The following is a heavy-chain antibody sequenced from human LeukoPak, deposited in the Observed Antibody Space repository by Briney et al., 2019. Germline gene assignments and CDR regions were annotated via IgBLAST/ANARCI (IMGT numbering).Heavy chain of an antibody. CDR2: IYYSGST. J-gene: IGHJ4*02. CDR3: ARASGSSSWDFDY. D-gene: IGHD6-13*01. CDR1: GGSISSYY. V-gene: IGHV4-59*01. Sequence: SETLSLTCTVSGGSISSYYWSWIRQPPGKGLEWIGYIYYSGSTNYNPPLKSRVTISVDTSKNQFSLKLSSVTAADTAVYYCARASGSSSWDFDYWGQGTLVTVSS.